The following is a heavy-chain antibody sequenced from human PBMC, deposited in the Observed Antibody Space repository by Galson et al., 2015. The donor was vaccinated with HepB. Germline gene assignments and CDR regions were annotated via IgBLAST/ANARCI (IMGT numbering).Heavy chain of an antibody. D-gene: IGHD3-22*01. CDR1: GYTFTGYG. V-gene: IGHV1-18*01. CDR3: ARDSSYDSSGYPTPYYFDY. Sequence: SVKVSCKASGYTFTGYGISWVRQAPGQGLEWMGWISAYNGNTNYAQKLQGRVTMTTDTSTSTAYMELRSLRSDDTAVYYCARDSSYDSSGYPTPYYFDYWGQGTLVTVSS. J-gene: IGHJ4*02. CDR2: ISAYNGNT.